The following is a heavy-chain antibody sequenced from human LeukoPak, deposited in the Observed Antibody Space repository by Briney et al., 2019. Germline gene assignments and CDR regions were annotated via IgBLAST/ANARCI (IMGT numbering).Heavy chain of an antibody. CDR2: IYYSGST. CDR3: AATVDEGTVTTWPYYFDY. CDR1: GGSISSYY. D-gene: IGHD4-17*01. Sequence: PSQTLSLTCTVSGGSISSYYWSWIRQPPGKGLEWIGYIYYSGSTNYNPSLKSRVTISIDTSKNQFSLKLSSVTAAGSVVYYCAATVDEGTVTTWPYYFDYWGQGTLVTVSS. J-gene: IGHJ4*02. V-gene: IGHV4-59*01.